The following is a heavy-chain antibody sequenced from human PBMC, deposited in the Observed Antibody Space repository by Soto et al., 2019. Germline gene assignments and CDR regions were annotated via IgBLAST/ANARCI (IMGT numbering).Heavy chain of an antibody. J-gene: IGHJ4*02. V-gene: IGHV4-59*01. Sequence: SETLSLTCTVSGGSISNSYWSWIRQPPGKGLEWIGYISYSGNTNYNPSLKSRVSISVDTSKNQLSLNLTSVTAADTAVYYCARAPMVLSRSYFDYWGQGTPVTVSS. CDR3: ARAPMVLSRSYFDY. D-gene: IGHD2-8*01. CDR2: ISYSGNT. CDR1: GGSISNSY.